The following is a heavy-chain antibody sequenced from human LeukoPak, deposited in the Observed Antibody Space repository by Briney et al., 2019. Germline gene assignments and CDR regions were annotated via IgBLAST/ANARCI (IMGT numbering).Heavy chain of an antibody. V-gene: IGHV3-7*01. CDR2: INQDGSDK. CDR1: GFTFSSHW. J-gene: IGHJ4*02. D-gene: IGHD3-9*01. CDR3: ATHVFSEVRYFDWSTNE. Sequence: GGSLRFSCAASGFTFSSHWMSWVRQAPGKGLEWVANINQDGSDKYYVDFVKGRFTISRDNAKKSLYLQMNSLRAEDTAVYYCATHVFSEVRYFDWSTNEWGQGTLVTVSS.